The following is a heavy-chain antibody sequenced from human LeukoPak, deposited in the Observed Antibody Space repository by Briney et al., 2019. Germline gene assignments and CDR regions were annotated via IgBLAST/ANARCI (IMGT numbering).Heavy chain of an antibody. CDR1: GRFMFGSYG. D-gene: IGHD3-22*01. J-gene: IGHJ5*02. V-gene: IGHV3-30*18. CDR2: ISHTASMK. CDR3: AKSTRYYDSSGYVDL. Sequence: PGGSLRLSCTASGRFMFGSYGMHWVRQAPGKGLEGVAVISHTASMKVYAESVKGRFTVSRDNSKSTLYLQMNSLRPEDTALYYCAKSTRYYDSSGYVDLWGQGTLVTVSS.